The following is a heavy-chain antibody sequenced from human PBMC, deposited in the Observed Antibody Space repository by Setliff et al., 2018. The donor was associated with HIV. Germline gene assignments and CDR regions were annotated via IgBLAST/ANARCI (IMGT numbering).Heavy chain of an antibody. CDR3: ARANFWSGYRYYYYYMDV. D-gene: IGHD3-3*01. CDR2: IYYSGST. J-gene: IGHJ6*03. CDR1: GGSVSSGSYY. V-gene: IGHV4-61*01. Sequence: SETLSLTCTVSGGSVSSGSYYWSWIRQPPGKGLEWIGYIYYSGSTNYNPSLKSRVTISVDTSKNQFSLKLSSVTAADTAVYYCARANFWSGYRYYYYYMDVWGKGTTVTVSS.